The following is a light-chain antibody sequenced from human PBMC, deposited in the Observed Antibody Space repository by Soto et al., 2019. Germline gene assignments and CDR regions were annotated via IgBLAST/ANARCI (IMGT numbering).Light chain of an antibody. Sequence: QSAPTQPASVSGSPRQSITISCTGTSSDVGGYNYVSWYQQHPGKAPKLMIYEVSNRPSGVSNRFSGSKSGNTASLTISGLQAEDEADYYCSSYTSSSTLVVFGTGTKLTVL. V-gene: IGLV2-14*01. CDR2: EVS. CDR1: SSDVGGYNY. J-gene: IGLJ1*01. CDR3: SSYTSSSTLVV.